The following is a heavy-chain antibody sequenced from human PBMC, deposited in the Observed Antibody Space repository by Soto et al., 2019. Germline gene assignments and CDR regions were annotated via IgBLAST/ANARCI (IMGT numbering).Heavy chain of an antibody. CDR2: ISTYNGNT. V-gene: IGHV1-18*01. CDR1: GYTFTSYD. Sequence: QVQLVQSGAEVKKPGASVKVSCKPSGYTFTSYDITWVRQAPGQGLEWMGWISTYNGNTNYAQKVQGSVTMTTDTSTSTAYLEVRSLRSDDTAVYYCARGDAFDIWGQGTMVTVSS. CDR3: ARGDAFDI. J-gene: IGHJ3*02.